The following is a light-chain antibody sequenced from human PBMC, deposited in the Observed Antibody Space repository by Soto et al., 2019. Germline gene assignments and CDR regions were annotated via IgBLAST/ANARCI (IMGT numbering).Light chain of an antibody. CDR3: QQYNGT. J-gene: IGKJ1*01. CDR1: QSISSW. Sequence: DIQMTQSPSTLSASVGDIVTITCRASQSISSWLAWYQQKPGKAPKLLIYKASSLESGVPARFSRSGSGTEFTLTISSLQPDDVATYYCQQYNGTFGQGTKVEIK. V-gene: IGKV1-5*03. CDR2: KAS.